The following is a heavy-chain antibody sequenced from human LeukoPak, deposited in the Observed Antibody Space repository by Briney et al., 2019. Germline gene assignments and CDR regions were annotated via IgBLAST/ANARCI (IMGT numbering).Heavy chain of an antibody. V-gene: IGHV5-51*04. CDR1: GYSFTSYW. Sequence: GESLKISCKGSGYSFTSYWIGWVRQMPGKGLEWMGIIYPGDSDTRYRPSFQGQVTISADKPISTAYVQWSSLKASDTAMYYCALYTDNYCFDYWGQGTLVTVSS. D-gene: IGHD1-20*01. J-gene: IGHJ4*02. CDR3: ALYTDNYCFDY. CDR2: IYPGDSDT.